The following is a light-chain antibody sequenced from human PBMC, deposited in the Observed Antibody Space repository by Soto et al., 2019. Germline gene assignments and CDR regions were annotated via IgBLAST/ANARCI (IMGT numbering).Light chain of an antibody. J-gene: IGKJ5*01. CDR1: QSVSSNY. CDR2: GAS. CDR3: QHYSSSPIT. Sequence: EIVLTQSPGTLSLSPGERATLSCRASQSVSSNYLAWYQQKPGQAPRLLIYGASSRATGIPDTFSGSGSGTDFTLSISRLEPEDFPVYYCQHYSSSPITFGQGTRLEIK. V-gene: IGKV3-20*01.